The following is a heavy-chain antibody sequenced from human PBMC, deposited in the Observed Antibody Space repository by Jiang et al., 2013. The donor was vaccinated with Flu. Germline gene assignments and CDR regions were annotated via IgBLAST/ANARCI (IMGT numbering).Heavy chain of an antibody. D-gene: IGHD3-16*01. CDR2: IKQDASEI. CDR1: GFTFSNFW. Sequence: VQLVESGGGLVQPGGSLRLSCAASGFTFSNFWMLWVRQAPGKGLEWVANIKQDASEIYYVDSVKGRFTISRDNAKNSLYLQMNNLRAEDTAVYYCARGGLAPGVYWGQGASVTVSS. J-gene: IGHJ4*02. CDR3: ARGGLAPGVY. V-gene: IGHV3-7*01.